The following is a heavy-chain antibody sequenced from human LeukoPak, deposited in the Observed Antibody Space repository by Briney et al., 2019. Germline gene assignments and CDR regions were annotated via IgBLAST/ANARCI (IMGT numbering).Heavy chain of an antibody. D-gene: IGHD5-12*01. Sequence: QPGGSLRLSCAASGFTFSSYGMHWVRQAPGKGLEWVAVIWYDGSNKYYADSVKGRFTISRDNSKNTLYLQMNSLRAEDTAVYYCAKVGSGYDLNPFDYWGQGTLGTVSS. J-gene: IGHJ4*02. V-gene: IGHV3-33*06. CDR3: AKVGSGYDLNPFDY. CDR1: GFTFSSYG. CDR2: IWYDGSNK.